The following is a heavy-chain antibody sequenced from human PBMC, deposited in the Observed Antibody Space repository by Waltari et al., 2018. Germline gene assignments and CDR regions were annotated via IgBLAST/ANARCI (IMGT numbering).Heavy chain of an antibody. D-gene: IGHD3-22*01. CDR1: GFTFSSYA. V-gene: IGHV3-23*01. CDR2: ISGGGGST. Sequence: EVQLLESGGGLVQPGGSLRLSCAASGFTFSSYAMSWVRQAPGKGLEWVSAISGGGGSTYYADAVKGRFTISRDNSKNTLYLQMNSLRAEDTAVYYCAKTRGYYDSSGYSGYWGQGTLVTVSS. CDR3: AKTRGYYDSSGYSGY. J-gene: IGHJ4*02.